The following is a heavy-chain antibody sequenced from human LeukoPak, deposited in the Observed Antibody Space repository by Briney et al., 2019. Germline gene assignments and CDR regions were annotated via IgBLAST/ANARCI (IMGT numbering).Heavy chain of an antibody. CDR2: INHSGST. Sequence: PSETLSLTCAVYGGSFSGYYWSWIRQPPGKGLEWIGEINHSGSTNYNPSLKSRVTISVDTSKNQFSLKLSSATAADTAVYYCASVVAVAGNNYFDYWGQGTLVTVSS. V-gene: IGHV4-34*01. CDR1: GGSFSGYY. D-gene: IGHD6-19*01. CDR3: ASVVAVAGNNYFDY. J-gene: IGHJ4*02.